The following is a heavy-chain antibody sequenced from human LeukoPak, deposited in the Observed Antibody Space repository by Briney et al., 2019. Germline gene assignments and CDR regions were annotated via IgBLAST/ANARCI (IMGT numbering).Heavy chain of an antibody. D-gene: IGHD3-10*01. CDR3: ARDRYGSGSYYNIPDY. J-gene: IGHJ4*02. CDR1: GCKSVDFG. CDR2: INWNGGST. V-gene: IGHV3-20*03. Sequence: PAGMRRCWKAAAGCKSVDFGVSRVIQNQGKGLEWVSGINWNGGSTGYADSVKGRFTISRDNAKNSLYLQMNSLRAEDTALYYCARDRYGSGSYYNIPDYWGQGTLVTVSS.